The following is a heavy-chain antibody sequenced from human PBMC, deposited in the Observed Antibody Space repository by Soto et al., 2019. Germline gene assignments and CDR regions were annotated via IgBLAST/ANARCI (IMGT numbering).Heavy chain of an antibody. CDR2: IWYDGSNK. Sequence: QVQLVESGGGVVQPGRSLRLSCAASGFTFSSYGMHWVRQAPGKGLEWVAVIWYDGSNKYYADSVKGRFTISRDNSKNTLYLQMNSLRAEDTAVYYCARGLSSEGQQLVGYNYYYYMDVWGKGTTVTVSS. V-gene: IGHV3-33*01. CDR1: GFTFSSYG. CDR3: ARGLSSEGQQLVGYNYYYYMDV. D-gene: IGHD6-13*01. J-gene: IGHJ6*03.